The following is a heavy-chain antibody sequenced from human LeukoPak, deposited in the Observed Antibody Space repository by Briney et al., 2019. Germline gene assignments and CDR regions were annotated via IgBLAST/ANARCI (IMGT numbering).Heavy chain of an antibody. CDR2: INHSGST. CDR1: GGSFSGYY. Sequence: PSETLSLTCAVYGGSFSGYYWSWLRQPPGKGLEWIGEINHSGSTNYNPSLKSRVTISVDTSKNQFSLKLSSVTAADTAVYYCAWRSSFPLATFDYWGQGTLVTVSS. CDR3: AWRSSFPLATFDY. V-gene: IGHV4-34*01. D-gene: IGHD5-12*01. J-gene: IGHJ4*02.